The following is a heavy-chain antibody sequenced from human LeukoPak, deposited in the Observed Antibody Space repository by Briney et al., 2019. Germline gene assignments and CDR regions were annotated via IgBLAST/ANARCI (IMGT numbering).Heavy chain of an antibody. Sequence: GGSLRLSCAASGFTFDDYAMHWVRLAPGKGLEWVSGISWNSGSIGYADSVKGRFTISRDNAKNSLYLQMNSLRAEDTALYYCAKVLTYCSSTSCYGGSFDYWGQGTLVTVSS. J-gene: IGHJ4*02. D-gene: IGHD2-2*01. V-gene: IGHV3-9*01. CDR2: ISWNSGSI. CDR1: GFTFDDYA. CDR3: AKVLTYCSSTSCYGGSFDY.